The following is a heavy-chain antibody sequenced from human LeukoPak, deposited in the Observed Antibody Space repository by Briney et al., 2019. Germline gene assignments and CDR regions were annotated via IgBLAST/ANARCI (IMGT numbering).Heavy chain of an antibody. CDR1: GGSFSGYY. D-gene: IGHD2-15*01. V-gene: IGHV4-34*01. CDR2: INHSGST. J-gene: IGHJ6*03. Sequence: SETLSLTCAVYGGSFSGYYWSWISQPPRKGLEWIGEINHSGSTNYNPSLKSRVTISVDTSKNQFSLKLSSVTAADTAVYYCARHMCSGGSCYRYYYYYYMDVWGKGTTVTISS. CDR3: ARHMCSGGSCYRYYYYYYMDV.